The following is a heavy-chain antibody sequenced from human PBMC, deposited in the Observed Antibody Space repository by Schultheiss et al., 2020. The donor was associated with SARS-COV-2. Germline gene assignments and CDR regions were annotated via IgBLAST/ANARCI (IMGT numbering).Heavy chain of an antibody. V-gene: IGHV4-38-2*02. D-gene: IGHD1-26*01. Sequence: ESLKISCTVSGFSISSGYYWGWIRQPPGKGLEWIGSLFHTGSTFYNPSLEGRVTISLDTSMQRFSLKLNSVTAADTAVYYCARDPQLDLLPFDYWGRGALVTVSS. CDR2: LFHTGST. CDR3: ARDPQLDLLPFDY. J-gene: IGHJ4*02. CDR1: GFSISSGYY.